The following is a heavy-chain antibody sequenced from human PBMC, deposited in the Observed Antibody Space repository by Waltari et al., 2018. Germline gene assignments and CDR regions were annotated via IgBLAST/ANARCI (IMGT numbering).Heavy chain of an antibody. V-gene: IGHV3-7*01. Sequence: EVQLVESGGGLVQPGGSLRLSCAASGFPFVRYWMTWVGQAPGKGLVRVGNIKQDGREKYYVDSLKCRFTISRDNAKNSLYLQMNSLRAEDTAVYYCARDRGYSLYYFDYWGQGTLVTVSS. CDR1: GFPFVRYW. D-gene: IGHD5-18*01. CDR3: ARDRGYSLYYFDY. CDR2: IKQDGREK. J-gene: IGHJ4*02.